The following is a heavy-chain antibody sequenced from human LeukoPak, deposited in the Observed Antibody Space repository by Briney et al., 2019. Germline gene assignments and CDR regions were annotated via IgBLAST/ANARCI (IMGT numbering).Heavy chain of an antibody. D-gene: IGHD5-12*01. CDR2: VIGRSGST. V-gene: IGHV3-23*01. CDR1: GVSIINYA. Sequence: GGALRLSCVACGVSIINYAMNWVREAPGRGLEWVSLVIGRSGSTFYADSVKGGFTISRDNSKNTLYLQMKILRAEDTAVYYCAKGAYDYIEIAYFDYWGQGSLVTVSS. CDR3: AKGAYDYIEIAYFDY. J-gene: IGHJ4*02.